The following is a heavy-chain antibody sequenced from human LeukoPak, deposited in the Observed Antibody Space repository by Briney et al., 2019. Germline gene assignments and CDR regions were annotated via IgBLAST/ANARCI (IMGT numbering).Heavy chain of an antibody. CDR3: AREPGSTWGLDD. J-gene: IGHJ4*02. D-gene: IGHD1-1*01. V-gene: IGHV4-31*03. Sequence: SETLSLTCTVSGGSISSGAYYWSWIRQHPGKGLEWIGYIYYSGSTYYNPSLKSRVTMSVDTSKNQISLKLSSVTAADTAVYYCAREPGSTWGLDDWGQGTLVTASS. CDR2: IYYSGST. CDR1: GGSISSGAYY.